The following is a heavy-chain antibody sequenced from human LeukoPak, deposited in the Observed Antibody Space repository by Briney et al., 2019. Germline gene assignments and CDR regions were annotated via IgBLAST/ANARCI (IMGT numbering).Heavy chain of an antibody. CDR2: ISYDGSNK. J-gene: IGHJ6*02. V-gene: IGHV3-30*14. D-gene: IGHD3-10*01. Sequence: GGSLRLSCAASGFTFSSYAMHWVRQAPGKGLEWVAVISYDGSNKYYADSVKGRFTISRDNSKNTLYLQMNSLRAEDTGVYYCARCMGSGTYYRFFYYGMDVWGQGTTVTVSS. CDR3: ARCMGSGTYYRFFYYGMDV. CDR1: GFTFSSYA.